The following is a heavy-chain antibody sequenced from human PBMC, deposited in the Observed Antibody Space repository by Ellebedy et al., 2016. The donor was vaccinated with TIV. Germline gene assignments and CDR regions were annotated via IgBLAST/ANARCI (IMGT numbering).Heavy chain of an antibody. D-gene: IGHD4-11*01. CDR2: IQQDGSEK. V-gene: IGHV3-7*01. J-gene: IGHJ3*02. CDR3: ARQFTAYSYGFDI. Sequence: GGSLRLXCAASGFTFSLYWMTWVRQAPGRGLEWVANIQQDGSEKYYVDSVKGRFTISRDNTRNSLSLQMNSLRAEDTAVYYCARQFTAYSYGFDIWGQGTTVTVS. CDR1: GFTFSLYW.